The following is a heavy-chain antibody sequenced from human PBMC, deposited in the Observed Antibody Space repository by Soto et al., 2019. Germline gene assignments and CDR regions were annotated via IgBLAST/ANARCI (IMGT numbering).Heavy chain of an antibody. CDR2: IHYSGST. CDR1: VVSVDVVTYY. CDR3: TRGGDPYKTGH. Sequence: SATLSATSPSPVVSVDVVTYYWTGIRQPPGKGLEWIGFIHYSGSTNYNPSLKGRVTMSVDTSKNQFSLKLTSVNTADTAIYYCTRGGDPYKTGHWGQGTLVTVS. J-gene: IGHJ4*02. D-gene: IGHD2-21*01. V-gene: IGHV4-61*01.